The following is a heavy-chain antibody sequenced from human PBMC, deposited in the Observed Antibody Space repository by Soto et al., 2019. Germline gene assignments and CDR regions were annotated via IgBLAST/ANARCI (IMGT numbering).Heavy chain of an antibody. CDR3: ARDRGHGSGYYRLDY. V-gene: IGHV3-21*04. D-gene: IGHD6-19*01. CDR2: ISSSSSYI. CDR1: GFTFSSYS. J-gene: IGHJ4*02. Sequence: GGSLRLSCAASGFTFSSYSMNWVRQAPGKGLEWVSSISSSSSYIYYADSVKGRFTISRDNAKNSLYLQMNSLRAEDRAVYYCARDRGHGSGYYRLDYWGQGTLVTVSS.